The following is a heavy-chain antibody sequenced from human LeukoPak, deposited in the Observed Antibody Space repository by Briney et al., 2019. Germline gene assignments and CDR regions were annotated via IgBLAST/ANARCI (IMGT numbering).Heavy chain of an antibody. D-gene: IGHD6-13*01. CDR2: ISYDGSNK. CDR1: GFTFSSYG. J-gene: IGHJ4*02. Sequence: QPGRSLRLSCAASGFTFSSYGMHWVRQAPGKGLEWVAVISYDGSNKYYADSVKGRFTISRDNSKNTLYLQMNSLGAEDTAVYYCARDSSSSWYYFDLWGQGTLVTVSS. V-gene: IGHV3-30*03. CDR3: ARDSSSSWYYFDL.